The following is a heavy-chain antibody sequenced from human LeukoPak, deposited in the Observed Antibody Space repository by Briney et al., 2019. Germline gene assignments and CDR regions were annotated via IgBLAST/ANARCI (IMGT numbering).Heavy chain of an antibody. J-gene: IGHJ4*02. Sequence: GGSLTLSCAVSGFTFSSYSMTWVRQAPGKGLEWVSSISSSSGYKYYADSVKGRFTISRDNAKNSLYLQMDSLRAEDAAVYYCARTSGESTAALRAPFDYWGQGTLATVSS. CDR1: GFTFSSYS. CDR3: ARTSGESTAALRAPFDY. V-gene: IGHV3-21*01. CDR2: ISSSSGYK. D-gene: IGHD2-2*01.